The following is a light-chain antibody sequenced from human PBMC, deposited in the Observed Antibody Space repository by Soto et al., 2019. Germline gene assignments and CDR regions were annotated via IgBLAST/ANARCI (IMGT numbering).Light chain of an antibody. Sequence: QSVLTQPPSASGSPGQSVTISCTGTSSDIGGYNYVSWYQQHPGKAPKLIIYEVSKRPSGVPDRFSGSKSGNTASLTVSGLQAEDEADYDCTSCGDSNNGVVAGGTKLTVL. CDR1: SSDIGGYNY. V-gene: IGLV2-8*01. J-gene: IGLJ3*02. CDR3: TSCGDSNNGV. CDR2: EVS.